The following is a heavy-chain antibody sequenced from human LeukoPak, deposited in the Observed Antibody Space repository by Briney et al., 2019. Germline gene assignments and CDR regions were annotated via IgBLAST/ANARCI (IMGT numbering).Heavy chain of an antibody. V-gene: IGHV3-49*04. J-gene: IGHJ4*02. Sequence: GGSLRLSCVASGFTFSRYWMHWVRQAPGKGLEWVGFIRSKAYGGTTEYAASVKGRFTISRDDSKSIAYLQMNSLKTEDTAVYYCTREAEVGATPNFDYWGQGTLVTVSS. CDR1: GFTFSRYW. CDR2: IRSKAYGGTT. D-gene: IGHD1-26*01. CDR3: TREAEVGATPNFDY.